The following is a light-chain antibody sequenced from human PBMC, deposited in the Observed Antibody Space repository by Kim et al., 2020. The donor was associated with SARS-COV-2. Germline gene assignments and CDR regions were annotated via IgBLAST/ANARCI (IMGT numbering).Light chain of an antibody. CDR1: SGSIASNY. Sequence: NFMLTQPHSVSESPGKTVTISCTRSSGSIASNYVQWYQQRPGSAPTTVIYEDNQRPSGVPDRFSGSIDSSSNSASLTISGLKTEDEADYYCQSYDSSKHAVFGGGTKLTVL. J-gene: IGLJ3*02. CDR3: QSYDSSKHAV. V-gene: IGLV6-57*03. CDR2: EDN.